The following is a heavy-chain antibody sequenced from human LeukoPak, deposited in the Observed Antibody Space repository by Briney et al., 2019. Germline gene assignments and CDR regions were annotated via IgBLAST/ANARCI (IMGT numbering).Heavy chain of an antibody. D-gene: IGHD3-10*01. CDR1: GFTFSSYA. CDR2: ISGSGGST. Sequence: GGSLRLSCAASGFTFSSYAMSWVRQAPGKGLEWVSAISGSGGSTYYADSVKGRFTISRDNSKNTLYLQMNSLRAEDTAVYYCAKPRGLRYYYGMDVWGQGTTVTVSS. J-gene: IGHJ6*02. V-gene: IGHV3-23*01. CDR3: AKPRGLRYYYGMDV.